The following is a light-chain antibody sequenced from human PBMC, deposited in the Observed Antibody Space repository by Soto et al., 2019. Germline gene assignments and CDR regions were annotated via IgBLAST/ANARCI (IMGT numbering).Light chain of an antibody. Sequence: QSVLTQPASVSGSPGQSITISCTGTSSDVGSFNLVSWYQQHPGKAPKLMIYEVSKRPSGVSNRFSGSKSANTASLTISGLQAEDEADYYSCSYAGSGIFPYDFGTGTKVTVL. CDR3: CSYAGSGIFPYD. J-gene: IGLJ1*01. CDR1: SSDVGSFNL. V-gene: IGLV2-23*02. CDR2: EVS.